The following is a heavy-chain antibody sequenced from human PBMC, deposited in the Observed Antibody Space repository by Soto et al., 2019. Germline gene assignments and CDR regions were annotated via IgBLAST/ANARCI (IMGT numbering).Heavy chain of an antibody. CDR1: GFNFKAYG. Sequence: GGSLRLSCVASGFNFKAYGIHWVRQAPGKGLEWVAVISTDGTNKHHADSVKGRFTISRDNFKNTLYLQMNSLSPEDTAVYFCAVGGGDLSLTPFDYWGQGTLVTVSS. CDR2: ISTDGTNK. CDR3: AVGGGDLSLTPFDY. V-gene: IGHV3-30-3*01. J-gene: IGHJ4*02. D-gene: IGHD3-16*01.